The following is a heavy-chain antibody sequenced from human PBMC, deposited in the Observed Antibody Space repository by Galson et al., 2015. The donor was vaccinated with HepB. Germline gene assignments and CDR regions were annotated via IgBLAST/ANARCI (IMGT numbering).Heavy chain of an antibody. J-gene: IGHJ4*02. V-gene: IGHV1-69*02. CDR3: ASNRDYYGSGSYYTTQIYFDY. CDR1: GGTFSSYT. Sequence: SVKVSCKASGGTFSSYTISWVRQAPGQGLEWMGRIIPILGIANYAQKFQGRVTITADKSTSTVYMELSSLRSEDTAVYYCASNRDYYGSGSYYTTQIYFDYWGQGTLVTVSS. D-gene: IGHD3-10*01. CDR2: IIPILGIA.